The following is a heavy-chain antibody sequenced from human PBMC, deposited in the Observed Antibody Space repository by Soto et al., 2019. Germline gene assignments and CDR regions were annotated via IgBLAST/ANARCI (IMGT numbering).Heavy chain of an antibody. CDR2: INPNSGGT. CDR3: ARDTRKGNVEIGN. D-gene: IGHD1-1*01. J-gene: IGHJ4*02. CDR1: LYTCTSYY. Sequence: GALVTVSSQAPLYTCTSYYMPSVRQAPGQGLEWMGWINPNSGGTTYAQKFQGWVTMTRDTSISTAYMEMSRLRSDDTAVYYCARDTRKGNVEIGNWGKGTLVSAS. V-gene: IGHV1-2*04.